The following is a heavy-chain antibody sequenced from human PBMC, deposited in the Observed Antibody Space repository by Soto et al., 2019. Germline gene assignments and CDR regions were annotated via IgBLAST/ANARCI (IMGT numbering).Heavy chain of an antibody. J-gene: IGHJ6*02. V-gene: IGHV3-13*05. CDR3: ARGPYCTNGVCYNYYGMDV. Sequence: GGSLRLSCAASGFTFSSYDMHWVRQATGKGLEWVSAIGTAGDPYYPGSVKGRFTISRENAKNSLYLQMNSLRAGDTAVYYCARGPYCTNGVCYNYYGMDVRGQGTTVTVSS. CDR1: GFTFSSYD. D-gene: IGHD2-8*01. CDR2: IGTAGDP.